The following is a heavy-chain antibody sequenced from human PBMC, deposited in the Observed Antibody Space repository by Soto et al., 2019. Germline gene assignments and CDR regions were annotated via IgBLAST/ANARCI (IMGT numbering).Heavy chain of an antibody. V-gene: IGHV4-31*03. J-gene: IGHJ5*02. Sequence: SETLSLTCTVSGGSISSGGYYWSWIRQHPGKGLEWIGYIYYSGSTYYNPSLKSRVTISVDTSKNQFSLKLSSVTAADTAVYYCARGGRAAAGIGDWFDPWGQGTLVTVSS. D-gene: IGHD6-13*01. CDR3: ARGGRAAAGIGDWFDP. CDR2: IYYSGST. CDR1: GGSISSGGYY.